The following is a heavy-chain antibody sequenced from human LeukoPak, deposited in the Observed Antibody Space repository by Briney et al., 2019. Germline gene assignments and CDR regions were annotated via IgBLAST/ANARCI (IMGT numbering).Heavy chain of an antibody. Sequence: ASVKISCKVSGYTFTDNYMHWVQQAPGKGLEWMGLVDPEDGETIYAENFQGRITITADTSTDTAYMELTSLRSEDTALYYCATGTVVERGYYAMDVWGQGTTVTVSS. CDR3: ATGTVVERGYYAMDV. J-gene: IGHJ6*02. V-gene: IGHV1-69-2*01. D-gene: IGHD4-23*01. CDR1: GYTFTDNY. CDR2: VDPEDGET.